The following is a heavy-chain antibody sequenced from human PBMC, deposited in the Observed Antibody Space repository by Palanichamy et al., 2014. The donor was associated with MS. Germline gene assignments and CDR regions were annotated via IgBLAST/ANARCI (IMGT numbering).Heavy chain of an antibody. Sequence: LSLTCTVSGGSISSYYWSWIRQPPGKGLEWISYIYYSGSTNYNPSLKSRVTISVDTSKNQFSLKVSSVTAADTAVYYCARDDREGLERLHAFDIWGQGTMVTVSS. CDR2: IYYSGST. J-gene: IGHJ3*02. CDR1: GGSISSYY. D-gene: IGHD1-1*01. V-gene: IGHV4-59*01. CDR3: ARDDREGLERLHAFDI.